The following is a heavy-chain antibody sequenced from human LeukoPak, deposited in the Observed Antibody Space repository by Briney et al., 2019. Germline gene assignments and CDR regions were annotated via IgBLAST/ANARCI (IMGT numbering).Heavy chain of an antibody. Sequence: GASVKVSCKASGYTFTSYGISWVRQAPGQGLEWMGWISAYNGNTNYAQKLQGRVTMTTDTSTSTAYMELSSLRSEDTAVYYCARGARTNCSGGSCYSGSDWGQGTLVTVSS. CDR1: GYTFTSYG. D-gene: IGHD2-15*01. V-gene: IGHV1-18*01. J-gene: IGHJ4*02. CDR2: ISAYNGNT. CDR3: ARGARTNCSGGSCYSGSD.